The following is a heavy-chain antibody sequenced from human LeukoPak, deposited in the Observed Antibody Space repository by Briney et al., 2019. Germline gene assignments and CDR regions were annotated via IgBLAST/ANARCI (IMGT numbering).Heavy chain of an antibody. CDR2: IGTYGNNK. D-gene: IGHD3-16*02. J-gene: IGHJ4*02. Sequence: GGSLRLSCAASGFTFGDYAMSWVRQAPGKGLEWVSTIGTYGNNKFYTDSVKGRFTISRDNSKNTLHLQMNSLRAEDAAIYYCAKGLSSSYFDYWGQGTLVTVSS. CDR1: GFTFGDYA. CDR3: AKGLSSSYFDY. V-gene: IGHV3-23*01.